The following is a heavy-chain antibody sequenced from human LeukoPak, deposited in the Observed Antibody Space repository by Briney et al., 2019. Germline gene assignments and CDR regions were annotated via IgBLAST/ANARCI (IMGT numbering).Heavy chain of an antibody. Sequence: PSETLSLTCAVYGGSLSGYYWSWIRQPPGKGLEWIGEINHSGSTNYNPSLKSRVTISVDTSKNQFSLKLSSVTAADTAVYYCARDQKSIGDDAFDIWGQGTMVTVSS. J-gene: IGHJ3*02. CDR2: INHSGST. CDR1: GGSLSGYY. D-gene: IGHD2/OR15-2a*01. CDR3: ARDQKSIGDDAFDI. V-gene: IGHV4-34*01.